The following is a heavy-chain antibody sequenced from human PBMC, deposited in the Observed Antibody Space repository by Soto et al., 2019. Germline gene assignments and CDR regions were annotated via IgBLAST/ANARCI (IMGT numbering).Heavy chain of an antibody. D-gene: IGHD3-10*01. J-gene: IGHJ3*02. Sequence: SVKVSFKASGYTFTSYGISWVRQAPGQGLEWMGGIIPIFGTANYAQKFQGRVTITADKSTSTAYMELSSLRSEDTAVYYCATSSGLTMVRGVGAFDIWGQGTMVTVSS. CDR1: GYTFTSYG. V-gene: IGHV1-69*06. CDR3: ATSSGLTMVRGVGAFDI. CDR2: IIPIFGTA.